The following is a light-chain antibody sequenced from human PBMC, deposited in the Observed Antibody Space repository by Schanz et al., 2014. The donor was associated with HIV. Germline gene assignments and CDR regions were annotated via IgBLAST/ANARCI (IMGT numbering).Light chain of an antibody. CDR1: NSNIGRFS. J-gene: IGLJ3*02. Sequence: QSVLTQPPSASETPGQRVIISCSGDNSNIGRFSVNWYQQVPGTAPKLLIYNDNQRPSGVPDQFSGSSSGTSASLAVSGLQFEDEADYFCASWDDRWDGPVFGGGTKLTVL. V-gene: IGLV1-44*01. CDR3: ASWDDRWDGPV. CDR2: NDN.